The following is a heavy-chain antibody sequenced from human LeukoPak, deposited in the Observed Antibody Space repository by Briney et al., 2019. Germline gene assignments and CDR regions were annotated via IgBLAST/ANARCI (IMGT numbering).Heavy chain of an antibody. V-gene: IGHV4-38-2*02. CDR2: IYYSGST. D-gene: IGHD6-13*01. CDR1: GYTISSGYQ. Sequence: PSETLSLTCIISGYTISSGYQWGWIRQPPGKGLEWIGNIYYSGSTYYNPSLKGRLTMSVDRSNNLFSLNLNSVTAADTALYYCARDLSSSWYPARFDYWGQGTLVTVSS. J-gene: IGHJ4*02. CDR3: ARDLSSSWYPARFDY.